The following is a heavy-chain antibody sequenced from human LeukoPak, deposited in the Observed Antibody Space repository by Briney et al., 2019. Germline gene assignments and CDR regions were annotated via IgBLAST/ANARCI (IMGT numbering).Heavy chain of an antibody. Sequence: SVKVSCKASGGTFSSYAISWVRQAPGQGLEWMGGIIPIFGTANYAQKFQGRVTITADKSTSTAYMELSSLRSEDTAVYYCARDWRIAVAGHNCFDPWGQGTLVTVSS. V-gene: IGHV1-69*06. CDR3: ARDWRIAVAGHNCFDP. D-gene: IGHD6-19*01. CDR1: GGTFSSYA. J-gene: IGHJ5*02. CDR2: IIPIFGTA.